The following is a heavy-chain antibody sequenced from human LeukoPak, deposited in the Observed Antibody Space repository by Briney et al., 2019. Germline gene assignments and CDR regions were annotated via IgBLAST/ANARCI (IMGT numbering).Heavy chain of an antibody. CDR1: GFSFSSSA. D-gene: IGHD5-12*01. CDR2: VGISSGNT. V-gene: IGHV3-48*04. J-gene: IGHJ6*02. CDR3: VKGGHKLDIATSQYYYGLDV. Sequence: GGSLRLSCAASGFSFSSSAMHWVRQAPGKGLEWISYVGISSGNTKYADSVKGRFTISRDDAKNTMYLQMNSLRAEDTAVYYCVKGGHKLDIATSQYYYGLDVWGQGTPVAVSS.